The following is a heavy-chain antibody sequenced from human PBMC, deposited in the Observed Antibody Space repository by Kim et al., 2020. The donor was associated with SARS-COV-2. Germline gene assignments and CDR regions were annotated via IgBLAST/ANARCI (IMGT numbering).Heavy chain of an antibody. J-gene: IGHJ4*02. CDR3: AKGSYSSGWYGSFYFDY. D-gene: IGHD6-19*01. V-gene: IGHV3-23*01. Sequence: VKGRFTISRDNYKNTLYLQMNSLRAEDTAVYYCAKGSYSSGWYGSFYFDYWGQGTLVTVAS.